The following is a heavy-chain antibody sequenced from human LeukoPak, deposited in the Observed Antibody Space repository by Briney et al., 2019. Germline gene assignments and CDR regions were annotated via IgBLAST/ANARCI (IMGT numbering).Heavy chain of an antibody. CDR1: GFTFSSYG. Sequence: QPGGTLRLSCAASGFTFSSYGMSWVRQAPGKGLEWVSVIYSGGSTYYADSVRGRFTISRDNSKNTLYLQMNSLRAEDTAVYYCARAHYDYVLAFDIWGQGTMVTVSS. J-gene: IGHJ3*02. D-gene: IGHD3-16*01. V-gene: IGHV3-53*01. CDR2: IYSGGST. CDR3: ARAHYDYVLAFDI.